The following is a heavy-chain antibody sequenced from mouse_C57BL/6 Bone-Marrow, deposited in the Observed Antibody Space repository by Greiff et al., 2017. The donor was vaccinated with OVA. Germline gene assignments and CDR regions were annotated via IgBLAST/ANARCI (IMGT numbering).Heavy chain of an antibody. V-gene: IGHV1-50*01. CDR3: ARDLLWMIYWYFDV. J-gene: IGHJ1*03. CDR2: IDPSDSYT. D-gene: IGHD2-1*01. CDR1: GFTFTSYW. Sequence: QVQLQQPGAELVKPGASVKLSCTASGFTFTSYWMQWVKQRPGQGLEWIGEIDPSDSYTNYNQKFTGKATLTVDTSSSTAYVQLSSLTSEDSAVYYCARDLLWMIYWYFDVWGTGTTVTVSS.